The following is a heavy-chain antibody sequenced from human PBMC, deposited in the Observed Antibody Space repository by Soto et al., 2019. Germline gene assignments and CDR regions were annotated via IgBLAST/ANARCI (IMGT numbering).Heavy chain of an antibody. V-gene: IGHV4-39*01. CDR3: ARRSSSSPADYYYYYYMDV. Sequence: SETLSLTCTVSGGSISGSSYYWGWIRQPPGKGLEWIGSIYYSGSTYYNPSLKSRVTISVDTSKNQFSLKLSSVTAADTAVYYCARRSSSSPADYYYYYYMDVWGKGTTVTVSS. CDR2: IYYSGST. D-gene: IGHD6-6*01. J-gene: IGHJ6*03. CDR1: GGSISGSSYY.